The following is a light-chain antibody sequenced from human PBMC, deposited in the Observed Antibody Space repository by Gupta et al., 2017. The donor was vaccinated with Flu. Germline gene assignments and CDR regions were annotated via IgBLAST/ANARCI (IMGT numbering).Light chain of an antibody. V-gene: IGKV2-28*01. J-gene: IGKJ1*01. CDR1: QSLLYSDAYNY. CDR3: RQSVQSPRT. CDR2: LGS. Sequence: MLLPHSPLSLPVTPGEPASISCRSSQSLLYSDAYNYLDWYLQKPGQAPQLVIYLGSNRASGVPDRFSGSGSGTDFTLKISRVEAEDVGVYYCRQSVQSPRTFGPGTKVEIK.